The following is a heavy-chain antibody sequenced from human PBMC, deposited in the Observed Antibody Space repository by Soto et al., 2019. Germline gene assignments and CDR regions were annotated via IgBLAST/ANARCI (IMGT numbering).Heavy chain of an antibody. D-gene: IGHD4-4*01. CDR3: ARHPSNFWFDP. CDR2: IYYSGNT. J-gene: IGHJ5*02. V-gene: IGHV4-31*03. CDR1: GGSISSDDFY. Sequence: LSLTCTVSGGSISSDDFYWSWIRQHPGKGLEWIGYIYYSGNTYYNPSLKSRVTILVDTSKNQFSLKLSSVTAADTAVYYCARHPSNFWFDPWGQGTLVTVSS.